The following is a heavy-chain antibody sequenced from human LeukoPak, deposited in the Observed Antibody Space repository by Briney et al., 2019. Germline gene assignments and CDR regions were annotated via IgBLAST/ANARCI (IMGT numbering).Heavy chain of an antibody. V-gene: IGHV4-59*01. J-gene: IGHJ6*03. CDR1: GGSFSGYY. CDR3: AREVAENSAADPRYYYYYMDV. Sequence: PSETLSLTCAVYGGSFSGYYWSWIRQPPGKGLEWIGYIYYSGSTNYNPSLKSRVTISVDTSKNQFSLKLSSVTAADTAVYYCAREVAENSAADPRYYYYYMDVWGKGTTVTVSS. D-gene: IGHD6-13*01. CDR2: IYYSGST.